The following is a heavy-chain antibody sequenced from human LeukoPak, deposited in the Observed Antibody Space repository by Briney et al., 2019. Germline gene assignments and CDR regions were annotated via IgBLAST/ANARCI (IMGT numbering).Heavy chain of an antibody. CDR2: INPNDSDI. J-gene: IGHJ4*02. CDR1: GYTFTNYW. Sequence: GESLKISCKGSGYTFTNYWIVWVGQMPPKGLEWMGIINPNDSDIRYSPSFQGQVTISADKSITTAYLQWGSLKASDTAMYYCARYYYDRAVGSFDYWGQGSLVTVSS. D-gene: IGHD3-22*01. CDR3: ARYYYDRAVGSFDY. V-gene: IGHV5-51*01.